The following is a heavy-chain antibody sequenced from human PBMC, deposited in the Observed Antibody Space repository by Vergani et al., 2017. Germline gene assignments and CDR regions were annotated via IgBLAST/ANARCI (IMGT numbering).Heavy chain of an antibody. D-gene: IGHD5-18*01. J-gene: IGHJ6*02. CDR3: AREFWPGYSYGSYYYGMDV. V-gene: IGHV1-69-2*01. CDR1: GYTFTDYY. Sequence: EVQLVQSGAEVKKPGATVKISCKVSGYTFTDYYMHWVQQAPGKGLEWMGLVDPEDGETIYAEKFQGRVTITADTSTDTAYMELSSLRSEDTAVYYCAREFWPGYSYGSYYYGMDVWGQGTTVTVSS. CDR2: VDPEDGET.